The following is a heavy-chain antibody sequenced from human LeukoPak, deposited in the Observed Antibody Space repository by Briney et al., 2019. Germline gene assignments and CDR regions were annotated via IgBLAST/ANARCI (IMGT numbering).Heavy chain of an antibody. CDR1: GFTFTDYW. CDR2: IKGDGSRK. D-gene: IGHD3-22*01. V-gene: IGHV3-7*01. Sequence: VQPGGSLRLSCAASGFTFTDYWMAWVRQVPGKGLEWVANIKGDGSRKYYLDSVKGGYTISRDNARNSVNLEMSSLRADDTAMYYCARDANYHDGSNYYDVLDIWGQGTMVTVSS. CDR3: ARDANYHDGSNYYDVLDI. J-gene: IGHJ3*02.